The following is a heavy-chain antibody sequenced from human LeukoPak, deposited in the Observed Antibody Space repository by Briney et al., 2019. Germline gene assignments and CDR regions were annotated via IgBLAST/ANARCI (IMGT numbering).Heavy chain of an antibody. CDR3: ARVARSYFDWLFHGPVYYFDY. Sequence: ASVKVSCKASGYIFTSYFMHWVRQAPGQGLEWMGWIRAYNGNTNYAQKFQGRVIMTTDTSTSTAYMELRTLRSDDTAVYFCARVARSYFDWLFHGPVYYFDYWGQGTLVTVSS. CDR1: GYIFTSYF. CDR2: IRAYNGNT. V-gene: IGHV1-18*04. J-gene: IGHJ4*02. D-gene: IGHD3-9*01.